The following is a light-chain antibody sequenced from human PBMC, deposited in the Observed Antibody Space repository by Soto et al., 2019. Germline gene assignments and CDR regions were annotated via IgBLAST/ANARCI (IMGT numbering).Light chain of an antibody. CDR1: QGISSY. CDR3: QNYNWPPFT. V-gene: IGKV1-27*01. CDR2: AAS. J-gene: IGKJ3*01. Sequence: DIQMTQSPSSLSASVGDRVTISCRASQGISSYLAWYQQKPGKAPRLLIYAASSLQSGVSFRFTGSGSGTDFTLTISSLPPEGVATYYCQNYNWPPFTFGPGTKVDIK.